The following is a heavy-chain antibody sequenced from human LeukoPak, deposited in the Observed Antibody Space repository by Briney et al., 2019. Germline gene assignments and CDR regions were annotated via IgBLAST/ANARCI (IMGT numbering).Heavy chain of an antibody. Sequence: GGSLRLSCAASGFTFSIYSMNWVRQAPGEGLEWLSYISADSNTIYYADSVKGRFTISRDNAKTSLYLQMNTLRDEDTVVYYCARDRAAPTWFFDLWGRGTLVLVSS. J-gene: IGHJ2*01. CDR3: ARDRAAPTWFFDL. CDR1: GFTFSIYS. D-gene: IGHD2-15*01. CDR2: ISADSNTI. V-gene: IGHV3-48*02.